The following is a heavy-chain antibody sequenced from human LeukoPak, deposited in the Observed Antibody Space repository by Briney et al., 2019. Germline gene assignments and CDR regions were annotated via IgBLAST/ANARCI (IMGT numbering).Heavy chain of an antibody. J-gene: IGHJ4*02. CDR2: IYYSGST. CDR1: GGSISSSSHY. V-gene: IGHV4-39*01. CDR3: AGTPVYSSSWTGYYFDY. Sequence: PSETLSLTCTVSGGSISSSSHYWGWIRQPPGKGLEWIGSIYYSGSTYYNPSLKSRVTISVDTSKNQFSLKLSSVTAADTAVYYCAGTPVYSSSWTGYYFDYWGQGTLVTVSS. D-gene: IGHD6-13*01.